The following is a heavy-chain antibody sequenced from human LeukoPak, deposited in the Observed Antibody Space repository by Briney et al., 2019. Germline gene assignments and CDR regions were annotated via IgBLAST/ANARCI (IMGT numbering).Heavy chain of an antibody. Sequence: SETLSLTCTVSGGSINNYYWSWIRQPAGKGLEWIGCIYTRGSTNYNPSLKSRVTMSVDTSKNQFSLKLSSVTAADTAVYYCARGRYCSADICSGGDAFDIWGQGTMVSVPS. CDR1: GGSINNYY. J-gene: IGHJ3*02. CDR2: IYTRGST. D-gene: IGHD2-15*01. V-gene: IGHV4-4*07. CDR3: ARGRYCSADICSGGDAFDI.